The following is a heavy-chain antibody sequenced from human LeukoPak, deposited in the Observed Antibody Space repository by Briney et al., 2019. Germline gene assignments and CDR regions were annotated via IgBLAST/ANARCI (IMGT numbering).Heavy chain of an antibody. J-gene: IGHJ5*02. Sequence: SETLPLTCAVYGGSFSGYYWSWIRQPPGKGLEWIGEINHSGSTNYNPSLKSRVTISVDTSKNQFSLKLSSVTAADTAVYYCARTYSSGGVDPWGQGTLVTVSS. CDR3: ARTYSSGGVDP. D-gene: IGHD6-19*01. CDR2: INHSGST. CDR1: GGSFSGYY. V-gene: IGHV4-34*01.